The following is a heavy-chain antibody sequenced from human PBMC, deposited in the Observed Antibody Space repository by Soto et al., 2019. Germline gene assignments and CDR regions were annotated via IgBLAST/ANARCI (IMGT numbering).Heavy chain of an antibody. D-gene: IGHD3-22*01. J-gene: IGHJ5*02. Sequence: QVQLVQSGAEVKKPGSSVKVSCKASGGTFSSYTISWVRQAPGQGLEWMGRIIPILGIANYAQKFQGRVTITADKSTSTAYMELSSVRSEDTAVYYCARDHYYDSNWFDPWGQGTLVTVSS. CDR1: GGTFSSYT. CDR2: IIPILGIA. CDR3: ARDHYYDSNWFDP. V-gene: IGHV1-69*08.